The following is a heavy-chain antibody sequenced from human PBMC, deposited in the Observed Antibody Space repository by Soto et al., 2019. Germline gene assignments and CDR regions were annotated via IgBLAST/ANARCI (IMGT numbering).Heavy chain of an antibody. J-gene: IGHJ4*02. V-gene: IGHV2-5*02. Sequence: QITLKESGPTLVKPTQTLTLTCTYSGFSRSTSGVGVGWIRQPPGKALERLALIYWDDDKLYSPSLKSRLSITTDTSKTQVGRVTTTLDPPNTATYYCAHSLAASNYGDYDPFNSFDYWGQGTLVTVSS. D-gene: IGHD4-17*01. CDR2: IYWDDDK. CDR1: GFSRSTSGVG. CDR3: AHSLAASNYGDYDPFNSFDY.